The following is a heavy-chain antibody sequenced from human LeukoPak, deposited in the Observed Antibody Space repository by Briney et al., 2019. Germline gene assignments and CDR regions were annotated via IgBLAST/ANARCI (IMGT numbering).Heavy chain of an antibody. CDR3: ARDLGDYWSGFRSYFFDY. Sequence: SETLSLTCTVSGGSISSGNYYWGWIRQPPGKGLEWIGSISHSGCTYYNASLKSRVRISVDTSKNQFSLKLSSVTAADTAVYYCARDLGDYWSGFRSYFFDYWGQGTLVTVSS. J-gene: IGHJ4*02. D-gene: IGHD3-3*01. CDR1: GGSISSGNYY. V-gene: IGHV4-39*07. CDR2: ISHSGCT.